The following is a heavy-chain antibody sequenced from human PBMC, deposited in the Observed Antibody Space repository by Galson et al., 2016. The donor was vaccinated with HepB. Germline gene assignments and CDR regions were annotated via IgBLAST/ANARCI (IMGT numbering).Heavy chain of an antibody. CDR1: GGSLNNGGYS. V-gene: IGHV4-30-2*01. CDR2: IYHSGST. CDR3: AASTRVAVAGLIDY. Sequence: TLSLTCAVSGGSLNNGGYSWSWIRQPPGKGLEWIGYIYHSGSTYYSPSLRSRVSISMDRSTNQFSLKLSSVTAADTAVYYCAASTRVAVAGLIDYWGQGTLVTVSS. D-gene: IGHD6-19*01. J-gene: IGHJ4*02.